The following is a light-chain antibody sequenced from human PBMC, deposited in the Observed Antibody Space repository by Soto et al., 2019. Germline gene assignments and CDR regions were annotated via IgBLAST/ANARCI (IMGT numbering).Light chain of an antibody. CDR3: SSYIDSNTFV. J-gene: IGLJ1*01. CDR2: EVS. V-gene: IGLV2-14*01. CDR1: SSDVGGYNF. Sequence: QSALPQPASVSGSPGQSITISGTGTSSDVGGYNFVSWFQQHPDKAPKVMIYEVSKRPSGGSDRFSGSKSGNTASLIISGLQAEDEADYYCSSYIDSNTFVFGTGTKVTVL.